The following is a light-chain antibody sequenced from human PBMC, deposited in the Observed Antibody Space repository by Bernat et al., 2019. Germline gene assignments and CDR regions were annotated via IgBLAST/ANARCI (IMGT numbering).Light chain of an antibody. CDR2: KAS. CDR3: QQYYTYST. Sequence: DIQMTQSPSTLSAFVGDRVTITCRASQSISDWLAWYQQKPVKAPKLLIYKASSLESGVPSWFSGSGSGTEFTLTISSLQPDDFATYFCQQYYTYSTFGQGTKVEIK. CDR1: QSISDW. J-gene: IGKJ1*01. V-gene: IGKV1-5*03.